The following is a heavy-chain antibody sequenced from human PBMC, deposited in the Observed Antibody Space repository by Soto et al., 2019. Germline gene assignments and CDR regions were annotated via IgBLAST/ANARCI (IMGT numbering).Heavy chain of an antibody. CDR2: ISHDGSHE. CDR3: ARNSDHRLVRGWLDP. J-gene: IGHJ5*02. CDR1: GLSFSSSA. D-gene: IGHD3-10*01. Sequence: QGQLLESGGGVVQPGRSLRLSCAASGLSFSSSAMHWVRQAPGKGLEWVAMISHDGSHEYYGDSVKGRFSVSRDNSHNILHLQMNSLRVADTAVYLCARNSDHRLVRGWLDPWGQGTLVTVSS. V-gene: IGHV3-30-3*01.